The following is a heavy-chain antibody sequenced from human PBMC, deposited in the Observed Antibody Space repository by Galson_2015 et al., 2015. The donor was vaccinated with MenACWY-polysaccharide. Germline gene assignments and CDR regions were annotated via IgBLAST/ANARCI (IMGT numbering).Heavy chain of an antibody. CDR2: TYYRYKWYN. CDR1: GASVSRVSAA. J-gene: IGHJ5*02. Sequence: CAITGASVSRVSAAWYWLRLSPSSGLEWLGRTYYRYKWYNDYAVSVKGRITINPDKSKNQFSLQLNSVRPGDTAVFYWVIDISARFPFDPGGQGP. V-gene: IGHV6-1*01. CDR3: VIDISARFPFDP. D-gene: IGHD1-14*01.